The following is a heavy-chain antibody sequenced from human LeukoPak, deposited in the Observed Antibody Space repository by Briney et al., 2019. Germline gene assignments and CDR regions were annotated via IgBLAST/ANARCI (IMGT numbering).Heavy chain of an antibody. CDR1: GYTFTSHG. V-gene: IGHV1-18*01. CDR2: IRPSTGDT. J-gene: IGHJ4*02. D-gene: IGHD2/OR15-2a*01. CDR3: ARVRDYLFDY. Sequence: ASVKVSCKASGYTFTSHGISWVRQAPGQGLEWMGWIRPSTGDTDYALNLQGRVTLTTDTSTSTAYMELRSLRSDDTAVYYCARVRDYLFDYWGQGTLVTVSS.